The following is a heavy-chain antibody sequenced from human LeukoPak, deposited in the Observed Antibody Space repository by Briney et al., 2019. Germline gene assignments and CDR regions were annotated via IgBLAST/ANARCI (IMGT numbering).Heavy chain of an antibody. V-gene: IGHV3-23*01. D-gene: IGHD6-19*01. Sequence: GGSLRLSCAVSGFSFSSYAMSWVRQAPGKGLEWVSGISGSGGSTYYADSVKGRFTISRDKSKNKLYLQMNSLRAEDTAVYYCAKDQIALAGPLDHWGQGTLVTVSS. CDR3: AKDQIALAGPLDH. CDR1: GFSFSSYA. J-gene: IGHJ4*02. CDR2: ISGSGGST.